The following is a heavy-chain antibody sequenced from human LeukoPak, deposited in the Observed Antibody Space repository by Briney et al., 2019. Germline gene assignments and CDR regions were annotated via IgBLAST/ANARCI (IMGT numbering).Heavy chain of an antibody. D-gene: IGHD3-10*01. V-gene: IGHV3-7*01. J-gene: IGHJ4*02. CDR2: IKQDGSEK. CDR3: VRVLFSNSGY. Sequence: QSGGSLRLSCEASGFTFSSYWMSWVRQAPGKGLEWVANIKQDGSEKYYVDSVKGRFTISRDNAKNSLYLQMNSLRAEDTAMYYCVRVLFSNSGYWGQGTLVTVSS. CDR1: GFTFSSYW.